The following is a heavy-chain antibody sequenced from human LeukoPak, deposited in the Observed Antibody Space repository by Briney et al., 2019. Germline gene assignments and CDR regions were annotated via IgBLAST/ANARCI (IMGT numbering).Heavy chain of an antibody. V-gene: IGHV3-48*03. J-gene: IGHJ4*02. CDR1: GFTFSSYE. CDR2: ISSSGSTI. Sequence: PGGSLRLSCSASGFTFSSYEMNWVRQAPGKGLEWVSYISSSGSTIYYADSVKGRFTISRDNSKNTLYLQMNSLRADDTAVYYCAKDRSKGYGSGSSYIRAQKYYFDYWGQGTLVTVSS. D-gene: IGHD3-10*01. CDR3: AKDRSKGYGSGSSYIRAQKYYFDY.